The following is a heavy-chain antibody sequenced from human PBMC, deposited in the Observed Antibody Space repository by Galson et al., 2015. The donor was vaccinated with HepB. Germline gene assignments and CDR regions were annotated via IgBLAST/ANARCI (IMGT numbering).Heavy chain of an antibody. Sequence: SLRLSCAASGFTFSDYYMSWIRQAPGKGLEWVSYISSSSSYTNYADSVKGRFTISRDNAKNSLYLQMNSLRAEDTAVYYCARRTGTTGYFDYWGQGTLVTVSS. J-gene: IGHJ4*02. V-gene: IGHV3-11*03. D-gene: IGHD1-1*01. CDR1: GFTFSDYY. CDR3: ARRTGTTGYFDY. CDR2: ISSSSSYT.